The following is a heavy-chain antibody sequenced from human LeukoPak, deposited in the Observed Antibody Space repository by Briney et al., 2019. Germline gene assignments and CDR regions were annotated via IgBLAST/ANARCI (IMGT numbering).Heavy chain of an antibody. CDR1: GGSISSSNW. D-gene: IGHD5-18*01. CDR2: IYHSGST. CDR3: ARQISGYSFGHYFDY. Sequence: PSGTLSLTCAVSGGSISSSNWWSWVRLPPGKGLEWIGEIYHSGSTNYNPSLKSRVTISVDKSKNQFSLKLSSVTAADTAVYYCARQISGYSFGHYFDYWGQGTLVTVSS. V-gene: IGHV4-4*02. J-gene: IGHJ4*02.